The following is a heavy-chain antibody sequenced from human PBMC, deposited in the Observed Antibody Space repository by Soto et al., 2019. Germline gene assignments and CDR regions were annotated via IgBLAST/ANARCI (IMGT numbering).Heavy chain of an antibody. CDR1: GYTFTSYA. CDR2: INAGNGNT. D-gene: IGHD6-13*01. CDR3: ARDDPAGGSSWYGWFDP. Sequence: ASVKVSCKASGYTFTSYAMHWVRQAPGQRLEWMGWINAGNGNTKYSQKFQGRVTITRDTSASTAYMELSSLRSEDTAVYYCARDDPAGGSSWYGWFDPWGQGTLVTVSS. V-gene: IGHV1-3*01. J-gene: IGHJ5*02.